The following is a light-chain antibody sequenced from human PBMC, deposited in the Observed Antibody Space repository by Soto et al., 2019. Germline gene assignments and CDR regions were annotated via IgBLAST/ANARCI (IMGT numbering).Light chain of an antibody. CDR2: GAS. J-gene: IGKJ1*01. V-gene: IGKV3-20*01. Sequence: EIVLTQSPGALSLSPGERATLSCRASQRVISNYLAWYQQKPGQAPRLLIYGASSRATGIQDRFSGSGSGTDFTLTISRLEPEDFAVYYCQQFGSLPRTFGQGTKVEI. CDR1: QRVISNY. CDR3: QQFGSLPRT.